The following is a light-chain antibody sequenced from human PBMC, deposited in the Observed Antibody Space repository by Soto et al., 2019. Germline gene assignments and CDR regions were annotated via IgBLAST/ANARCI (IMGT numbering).Light chain of an antibody. CDR2: AAS. CDR3: HQYADSPQP. V-gene: IGKV3-20*01. Sequence: EVVLTQSPGTLSLSPWERATLSCRASQSVSSSFLAWYQQKPGQAPRLLIHAASTGATGIPARFRGSGSGTDFTLTISSLEPEDSAVYFCHQYADSPQPFGQGTKVDIK. CDR1: QSVSSSF. J-gene: IGKJ2*01.